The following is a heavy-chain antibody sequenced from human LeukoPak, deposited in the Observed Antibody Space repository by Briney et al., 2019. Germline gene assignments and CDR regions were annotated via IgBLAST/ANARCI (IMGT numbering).Heavy chain of an antibody. CDR3: ARISYDSSGYYDY. Sequence: PGGSLRLSCAASGFTFSSYWMHWVRQTPGKGLVWVSRITSDGGSTTYADSVKGRFTISRDNAKNTLYLQMNSLRAEDTAVYYCARISYDSSGYYDYWGQGTLVTVSS. D-gene: IGHD3-22*01. J-gene: IGHJ4*02. CDR2: ITSDGGST. V-gene: IGHV3-74*01. CDR1: GFTFSSYW.